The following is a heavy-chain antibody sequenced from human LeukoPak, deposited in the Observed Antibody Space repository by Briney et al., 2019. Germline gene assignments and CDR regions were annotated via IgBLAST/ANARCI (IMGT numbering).Heavy chain of an antibody. V-gene: IGHV3-21*01. Sequence: GGSLRLSCAASGFTVSSNYMSWVRQAPGKGLEWVSSISSSSSYIYYADSVKGRFTISRDNAKNSLYLQMNSLRAEDTAVYYCAGPFPSGYNFGYWGQGTLVTVSS. D-gene: IGHD3-3*01. J-gene: IGHJ4*02. CDR2: ISSSSSYI. CDR1: GFTVSSNY. CDR3: AGPFPSGYNFGY.